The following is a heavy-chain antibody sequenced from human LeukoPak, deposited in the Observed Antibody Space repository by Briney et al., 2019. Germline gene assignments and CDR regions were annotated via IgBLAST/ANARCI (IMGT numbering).Heavy chain of an antibody. CDR2: IKQDGSEK. D-gene: IGHD1-26*01. CDR1: GFTFSSYW. J-gene: IGHJ6*02. CDR3: ARSPGSWYYYYYGMDV. Sequence: GGSLRLSCAASGFTFSSYWMSWVRQAPGKGLEWVANIKQDGSEKYYVDSVKGRFTISRDNAKNSLYLQMNGLRAEDTAVYYCARSPGSWYYYYYGMDVWGQGTTVTVSS. V-gene: IGHV3-7*01.